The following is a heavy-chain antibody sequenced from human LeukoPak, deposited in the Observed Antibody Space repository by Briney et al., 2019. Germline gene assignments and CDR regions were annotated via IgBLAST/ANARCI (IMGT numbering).Heavy chain of an antibody. CDR1: GYTFTGYY. Sequence: ASVKVSCKASGYTFTGYYMHWVRQAPGQGLEWMGWINPNSGGTNYAQKFQGRVTMTRDTSIITAYMELSRLRSDDTAVYYCAREGGPDYGDYGTFDPWGQGTLVTVSS. CDR2: INPNSGGT. J-gene: IGHJ5*02. D-gene: IGHD4-17*01. CDR3: AREGGPDYGDYGTFDP. V-gene: IGHV1-2*02.